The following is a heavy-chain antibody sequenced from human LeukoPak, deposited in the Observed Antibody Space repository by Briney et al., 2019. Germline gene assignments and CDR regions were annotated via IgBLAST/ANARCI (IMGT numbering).Heavy chain of an antibody. V-gene: IGHV1-18*01. CDR2: ISAYNGNT. D-gene: IGHD3-22*01. CDR3: ARSARIVVVITTDAFDI. Sequence: ASVKVSCKASGYTFTSYGISWVRQAPGQGLEWMGWISAYNGNTNYAQKLQGRVTMTTDTSTSTAYMELRSLRSDDTAVYYCARSARIVVVITTDAFDIWGQGTMVTVSS. J-gene: IGHJ3*02. CDR1: GYTFTSYG.